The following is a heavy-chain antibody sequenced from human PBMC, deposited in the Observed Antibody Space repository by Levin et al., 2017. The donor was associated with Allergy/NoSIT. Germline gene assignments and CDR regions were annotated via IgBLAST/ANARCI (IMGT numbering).Heavy chain of an antibody. J-gene: IGHJ4*02. V-gene: IGHV4-39*02. CDR1: GGSISSSSYY. D-gene: IGHD5-12*01. CDR2: IYYSGST. Sequence: SETLSLTCTVSGGSISSSSYYWGWIRQPPGKGLEWIGSIYYSGSTYYNPSLKSRVTISVDTSKNQFSLKLSSVTAADTAVYYCARDDGKASGYDYARFDYWGQGTLVTVSS. CDR3: ARDDGKASGYDYARFDY.